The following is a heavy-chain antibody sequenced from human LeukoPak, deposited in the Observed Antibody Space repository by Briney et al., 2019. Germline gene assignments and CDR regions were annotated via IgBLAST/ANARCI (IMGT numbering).Heavy chain of an antibody. CDR1: GFSLSSHW. V-gene: IGHV3-7*01. CDR3: ARWDIRGTAHQLDY. D-gene: IGHD5-12*01. CDR2: INQDGSAR. Sequence: PGGSLRLSCAASGFSLSSHWMRWVRPAPGKGRERVANINQDGSARYYVDSVKGRFTTSRDNAKNSMYLQMNSLRPEDTAVYYCARWDIRGTAHQLDYWGQGTLVTVSS. J-gene: IGHJ4*02.